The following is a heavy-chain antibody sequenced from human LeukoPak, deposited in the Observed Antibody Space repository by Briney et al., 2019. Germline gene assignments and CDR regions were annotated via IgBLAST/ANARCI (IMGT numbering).Heavy chain of an antibody. CDR1: GFTFSSYA. CDR2: ISGSGGST. Sequence: GGSLRLSCAASGFTFSSYAMSWVRQAPGKGLEWVSAISGSGGSTYYADSAKGRFTTSKDNSKNTLYLQMTSLRAEDTAVYYCANLRDILTAYFKTTHFDYCGQGTLVTVSS. D-gene: IGHD3-9*01. J-gene: IGHJ4*02. CDR3: ANLRDILTAYFKTTHFDY. V-gene: IGHV3-23*01.